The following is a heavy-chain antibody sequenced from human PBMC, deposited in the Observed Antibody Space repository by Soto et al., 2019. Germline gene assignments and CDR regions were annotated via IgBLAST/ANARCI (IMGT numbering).Heavy chain of an antibody. CDR2: IWYDGSNQ. J-gene: IGHJ4*02. V-gene: IGHV3-33*01. CDR3: ARDFLAPGN. CDR1: GFTFISYG. Sequence: PWGSLRLSCAASGFTFISYGIHLVRQAPCKGLEWVAVIWYDGSNQYYADSAKGRFTISRDNSKNTLYLQMNSLRAEDTAMYYCARDFLAPGNWGQGTLVTVSS.